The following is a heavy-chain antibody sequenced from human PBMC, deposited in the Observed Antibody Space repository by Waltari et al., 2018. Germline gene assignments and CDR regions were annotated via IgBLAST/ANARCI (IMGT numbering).Heavy chain of an antibody. CDR2: LTGNGENT. Sequence: EVQLLESGGGFIQRGGSLRLSCAASGFTFSSYTMTWVRQAPGKGLEWVSSLTGNGENTYYADSVKGRFTISRDNSENTLDLQMNSLGAEDTAVYYCARGKYSTLDSWGQGTLVTVSS. J-gene: IGHJ4*02. CDR1: GFTFSSYT. D-gene: IGHD2-21*01. V-gene: IGHV3-23*01. CDR3: ARGKYSTLDS.